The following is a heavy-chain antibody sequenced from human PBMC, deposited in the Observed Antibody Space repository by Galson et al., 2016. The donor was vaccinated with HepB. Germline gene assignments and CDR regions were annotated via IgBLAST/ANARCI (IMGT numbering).Heavy chain of an antibody. D-gene: IGHD3-3*01. CDR1: GGSISSGAYS. CDR2: IYHSGSS. CDR3: ARATSETYYDFWTGLFDP. V-gene: IGHV4-30-2*01. J-gene: IGHJ5*02. Sequence: LSLTCPVSGGSISSGAYSWSWIRQPPGKGLEWIGYIYHSGSSYYNPSLKNRVTILIDRSRNQFSLRLTSVTGADTAVYYCARATSETYYDFWTGLFDPWGQGTLVTVSS.